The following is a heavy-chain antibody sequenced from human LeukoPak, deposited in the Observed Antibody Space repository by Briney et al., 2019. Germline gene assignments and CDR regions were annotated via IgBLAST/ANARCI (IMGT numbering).Heavy chain of an antibody. CDR1: GFTFSRYW. CDR2: VKEDGSQK. CDR3: AREAY. J-gene: IGHJ4*02. V-gene: IGHV3-7*01. Sequence: PRGSPRLSCAASGFTFSRYWMSWVRQAPGKGLEWVASVKEDGSQKNYMASVKGRFTISRDNVKKSLVLEMNSLRVEDTAVYYCAREAYWGPGILVTVSS.